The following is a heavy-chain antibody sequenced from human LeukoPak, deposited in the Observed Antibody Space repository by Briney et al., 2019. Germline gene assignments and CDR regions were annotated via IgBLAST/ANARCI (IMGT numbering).Heavy chain of an antibody. D-gene: IGHD1-26*01. CDR3: ASGGVGATSWAFDI. CDR1: GGSFSGYY. CDR2: INHSGST. J-gene: IGHJ3*02. V-gene: IGHV4-34*01. Sequence: PSETLSLTCAVYGGSFSGYYWSWIRQPPGKGLEWIGEINHSGSTNYNPSLMSRVTISVDTSKNQFSLKLSSVTAADTAVYYCASGGVGATSWAFDIWGQGTMVTVSS.